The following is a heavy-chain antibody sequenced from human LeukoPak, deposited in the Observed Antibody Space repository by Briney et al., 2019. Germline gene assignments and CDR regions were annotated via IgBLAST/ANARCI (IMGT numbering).Heavy chain of an antibody. CDR2: IKQGGTEK. D-gene: IGHD4-17*01. CDR1: GFTFSSHW. CDR3: ARGPTYGDSVDYLES. Sequence: PTGGSLRLSCAASGFTFSSHWMTWVRQAPGKGLQWVASIKQGGTEKYYAGSVKGRFTVSRDNAKNSLYLQMNSLTAGDTALYYCARGPTYGDSVDYLESWGQGTKVTVSS. J-gene: IGHJ4*02. V-gene: IGHV3-7*01.